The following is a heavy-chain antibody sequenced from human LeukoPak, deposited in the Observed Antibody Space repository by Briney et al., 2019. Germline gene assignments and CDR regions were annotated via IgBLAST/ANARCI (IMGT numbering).Heavy chain of an antibody. CDR1: GGSISSYY. CDR3: TRARWLQKYYFDY. J-gene: IGHJ4*02. CDR2: IYYSGST. D-gene: IGHD5-24*01. Sequence: SETLSLTCTVSGGSISSYYWSWIRQPPGKGLEWIGYIYYSGSTNYNPSLKSRVTISVDTSKNQFSLKLSSVTAADTAVYYCTRARWLQKYYFDYWGQGTLVTVSS. V-gene: IGHV4-59*01.